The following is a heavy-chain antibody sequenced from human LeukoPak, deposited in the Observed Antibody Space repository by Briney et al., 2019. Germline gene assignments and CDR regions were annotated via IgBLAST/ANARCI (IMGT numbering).Heavy chain of an antibody. J-gene: IGHJ4*02. CDR2: IIWNGGST. CDR3: ARDRTMTTVTDFDY. V-gene: IGHV3-20*04. CDR1: GFTFDDYG. D-gene: IGHD4-17*01. Sequence: PGGSLRLSCAASGFTFDDYGMSWVRHAPGKGLEWVSGIIWNGGSTSYADSVKGRFTISRDNAKNSLYLQMNSLRAEDTALYYCARDRTMTTVTDFDYWGQGTLVTVSS.